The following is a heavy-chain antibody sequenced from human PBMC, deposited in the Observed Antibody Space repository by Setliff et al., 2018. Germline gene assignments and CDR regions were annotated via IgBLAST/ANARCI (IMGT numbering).Heavy chain of an antibody. D-gene: IGHD2-8*01. CDR1: GITYSNAW. CDR2: IISRNDGGTT. J-gene: IGHJ4*02. CDR3: TTGLIWPGLFDQ. Sequence: PGGSLRLSCAASGITYSNAWMSWVRQAPGKGLEWVGRIISRNDGGTTDYAAPVKGRFTISRDDSKNTFYLQMDSLKSDDTAVYYCTTGLIWPGLFDQWGQGTLVTVSS. V-gene: IGHV3-15*01.